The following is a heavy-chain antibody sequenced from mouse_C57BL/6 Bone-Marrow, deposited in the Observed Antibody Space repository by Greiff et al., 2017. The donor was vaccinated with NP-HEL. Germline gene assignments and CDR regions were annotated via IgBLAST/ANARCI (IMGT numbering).Heavy chain of an antibody. D-gene: IGHD2-3*01. CDR1: GYTFTSYG. J-gene: IGHJ3*01. CDR3: ARLGGYYLAY. V-gene: IGHV1-81*01. CDR2: IYPRSGNT. Sequence: QVQLKESGAELARPGASVKLSCKASGYTFTSYGISWVKQRPGQGLEWIGEIYPRSGNTYYNEKFKGKATLTADKSSSTAYMELRSLTSEDSAVYFCARLGGYYLAYWGQGTLVTVSA.